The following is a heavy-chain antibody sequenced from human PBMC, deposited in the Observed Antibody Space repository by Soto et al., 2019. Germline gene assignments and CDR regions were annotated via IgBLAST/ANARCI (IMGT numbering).Heavy chain of an antibody. CDR2: ISASGGTA. Sequence: EVQLLESGGGLVQPGGSLRLSCAASGFTFRSYAMSWVRQAPGKGLEWVSAISASGGTAYYADSVKGRFTISRDNSKNTPYLQMNSLRAEDKAVYYCAKAWNRGWSPFGYWGQGTLVTVSS. CDR3: AKAWNRGWSPFGY. V-gene: IGHV3-23*01. D-gene: IGHD6-19*01. CDR1: GFTFRSYA. J-gene: IGHJ4*02.